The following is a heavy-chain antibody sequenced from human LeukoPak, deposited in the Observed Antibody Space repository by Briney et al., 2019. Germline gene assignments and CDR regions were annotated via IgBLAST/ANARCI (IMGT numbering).Heavy chain of an antibody. J-gene: IGHJ4*02. CDR3: ARDHYYDSSGNYYGGYYFDY. D-gene: IGHD3-22*01. V-gene: IGHV3-21*01. CDR2: ISSSSSYI. Sequence: GGSLRLSCAASEFTFSSFTMNWVRQAPGKGLEWVSSISSSSSYIYYADSVKGRFTISRDNGKNSLYLQMNSLRAEDTAVYYCARDHYYDSSGNYYGGYYFDYWGQGTLVTVS. CDR1: EFTFSSFT.